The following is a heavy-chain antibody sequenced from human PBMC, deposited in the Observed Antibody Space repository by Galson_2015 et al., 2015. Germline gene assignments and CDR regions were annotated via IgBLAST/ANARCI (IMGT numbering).Heavy chain of an antibody. V-gene: IGHV1-18*01. CDR3: ARGFSDFWSGYSDPNYYYYYMDV. CDR2: ISAYNGNT. D-gene: IGHD3-3*01. J-gene: IGHJ6*03. CDR1: GYTFTSYG. Sequence: SVKVSCKASGYTFTSYGISWVRQAPGQGLEWMGWISAYNGNTNYAQKFQGRVTMTRNTSISTAYMELSSLRSEDTAVYYCARGFSDFWSGYSDPNYYYYYMDVWGKGTTVTVSS.